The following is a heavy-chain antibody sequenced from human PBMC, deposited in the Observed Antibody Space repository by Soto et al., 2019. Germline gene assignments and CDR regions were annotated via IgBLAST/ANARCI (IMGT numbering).Heavy chain of an antibody. D-gene: IGHD1-7*01. Sequence: GESLKISCAASGFTFSSYAMSWVRQAPGKGLEWVSAISGSGGSTYYADSVKGRFTISRDNSKNTLYLQMNSLRAEDTAVYYCAKGTGTRDQPDYWGQGTLVTVSS. CDR1: GFTFSSYA. V-gene: IGHV3-23*01. CDR2: ISGSGGST. J-gene: IGHJ4*02. CDR3: AKGTGTRDQPDY.